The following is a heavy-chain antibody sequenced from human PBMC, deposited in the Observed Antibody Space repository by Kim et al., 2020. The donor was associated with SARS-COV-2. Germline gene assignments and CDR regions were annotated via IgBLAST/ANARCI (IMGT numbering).Heavy chain of an antibody. J-gene: IGHJ6*02. Sequence: GGSLRLSCAASGFTFSDYYMSWIRQAPGKGLEWVSYISSSGSTIYYADSVKGRFTISRDNAKNSLYLQMNSLRAEDTAVYYCAADSKDYYYGMDVWGQGTTVTVSS. CDR2: ISSSGSTI. CDR3: AADSKDYYYGMDV. V-gene: IGHV3-11*01. CDR1: GFTFSDYY. D-gene: IGHD2-21*01.